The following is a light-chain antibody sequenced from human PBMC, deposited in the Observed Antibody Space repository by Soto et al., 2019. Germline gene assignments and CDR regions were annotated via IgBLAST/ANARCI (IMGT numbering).Light chain of an antibody. CDR1: SSDVGGYNL. CDR2: EVT. J-gene: IGLJ3*02. Sequence: QSVLTQPASVSGSPGQAITISCTGSSSDVGGYNLVSWYQHHPGKAPKLMIYEVTNRPLGISDRFSASKSGNTASLTISGLQAEDEADYYCSSYTSSGTLEFGGGTKLTVL. V-gene: IGLV2-14*01. CDR3: SSYTSSGTLE.